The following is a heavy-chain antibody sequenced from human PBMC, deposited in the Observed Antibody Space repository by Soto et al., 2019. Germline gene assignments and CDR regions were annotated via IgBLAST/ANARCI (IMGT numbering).Heavy chain of an antibody. CDR1: GGTVASSHW. V-gene: IGHV4-4*02. CDR2: VYHTGDT. CDR3: AREIVTAGGNNYFDP. D-gene: IGHD2-21*02. Sequence: SETLSLTCGVSGGTVASSHWWSCVRQSPGGGLEWIGNVYHTGDTNFNPSLQSRVTISVDKSNNQFSLRLNSLTAADTAVYFCAREIVTAGGNNYFDPWGPGTLVTVSS. J-gene: IGHJ5*02.